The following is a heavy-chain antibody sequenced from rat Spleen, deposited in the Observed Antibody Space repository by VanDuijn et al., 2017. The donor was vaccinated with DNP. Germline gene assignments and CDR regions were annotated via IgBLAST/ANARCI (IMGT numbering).Heavy chain of an antibody. CDR1: GFIFSDYA. J-gene: IGHJ2*01. CDR2: IIYDGSSA. CDR3: ATEALDY. Sequence: EVQLVESGGGLVQPGHSLRLSCAASGFIFSDYAMAWVRQSPKMGLEWVATIIYDGSSAFYRDSVTGRFTISRDFAKTTLYLQMDSLRSEDSATYYCATEALDYWGQGVMVTVSS. V-gene: IGHV5S10*01.